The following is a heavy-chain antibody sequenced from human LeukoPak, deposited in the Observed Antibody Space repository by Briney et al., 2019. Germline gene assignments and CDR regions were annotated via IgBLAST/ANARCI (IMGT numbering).Heavy chain of an antibody. CDR3: ARLRSGGQVAGVYFDY. Sequence: PSETLSLTCAVFGGSFSGYFWSWIRQPPGKGLEWIGEINQSGSTNYNPSLKSRVTISIDTSKNHFPLKLSSVTAADTAVYYCARLRSGGQVAGVYFDYWGQGTLVTVSS. CDR1: GGSFSGYF. J-gene: IGHJ4*02. CDR2: INQSGST. D-gene: IGHD6-19*01. V-gene: IGHV4-34*01.